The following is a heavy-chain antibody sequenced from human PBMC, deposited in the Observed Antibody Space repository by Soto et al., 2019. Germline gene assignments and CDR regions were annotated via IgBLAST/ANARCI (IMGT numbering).Heavy chain of an antibody. J-gene: IGHJ2*01. D-gene: IGHD6-13*01. CDR1: GFTFSSYG. Sequence: GGSLRLSCAASGFTFSSYGMHWVRQAPGKGLEWVAVISYDGSDKYYADSVKGRFTISRDNSKNTLYLQMNSLRAEDTAVYYCAKDPPYSSSWYDGYFDLWGRGTLVTVSS. V-gene: IGHV3-30*18. CDR3: AKDPPYSSSWYDGYFDL. CDR2: ISYDGSDK.